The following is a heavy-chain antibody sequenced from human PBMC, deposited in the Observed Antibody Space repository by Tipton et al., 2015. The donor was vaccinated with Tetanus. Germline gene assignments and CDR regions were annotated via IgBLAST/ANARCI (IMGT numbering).Heavy chain of an antibody. J-gene: IGHJ4*02. D-gene: IGHD2-15*01. CDR3: ARDCSGGSCRGYFDY. CDR1: GFTFSSYS. CDR2: ISSSSSYI. Sequence: SLRLSCAASGFTFSSYSMNWVRQAPGKGLEWVSSISSSSSYIYYADSVKGRFTISRDNAKNSLYLQMNSLRAEDTAVYYCARDCSGGSCRGYFDYWGQGTLVTVSS. V-gene: IGHV3-21*01.